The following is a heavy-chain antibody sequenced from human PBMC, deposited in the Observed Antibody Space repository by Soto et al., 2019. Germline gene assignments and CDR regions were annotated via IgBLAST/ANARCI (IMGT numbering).Heavy chain of an antibody. CDR1: GGSISSGGYS. V-gene: IGHV4-30-2*01. CDR2: IYHSVST. Sequence: PSETLFLTCAVSGGSISSGGYSWSWIRQPPGKGLECIGYIYHSVSTYYNPSLKSRVTISVDRSKNQFSLKLNSVTAADTAVYYCARGPPLGYWGQGTLVTVSS. J-gene: IGHJ4*02. CDR3: ARGPPLGY.